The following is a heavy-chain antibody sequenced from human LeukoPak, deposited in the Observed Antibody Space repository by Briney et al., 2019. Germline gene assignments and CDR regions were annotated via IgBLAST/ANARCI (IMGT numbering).Heavy chain of an antibody. J-gene: IGHJ5*02. CDR2: INHSGST. Sequence: IPSETLSLTCAVYGGSFSGYYWSWIRQPPGKGLEWIGEINHSGSTNYNPSLKSRVTISVDTSKNQFSLKLSSVTAADTAVYYCARVVGARRLLGWFDPWGQGTLVTVSS. CDR3: ARVVGARRLLGWFDP. D-gene: IGHD1-26*01. CDR1: GGSFSGYY. V-gene: IGHV4-34*01.